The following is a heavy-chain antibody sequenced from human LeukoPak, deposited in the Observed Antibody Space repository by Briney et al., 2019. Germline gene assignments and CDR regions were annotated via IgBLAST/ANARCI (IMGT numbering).Heavy chain of an antibody. CDR1: GGSISSSNW. D-gene: IGHD4-17*01. CDR2: IYHSGST. V-gene: IGHV4-4*02. J-gene: IGHJ4*02. Sequence: PSETQSLTCAVSGGSISSSNWWSWVRPPPGKGLEWIGEIYHSGSTNYNPSLKSRVTISVDKSKNQFSLKLSSVTAADTAVYYCARDGGDYPPFDYWGQGTLVTVSS. CDR3: ARDGGDYPPFDY.